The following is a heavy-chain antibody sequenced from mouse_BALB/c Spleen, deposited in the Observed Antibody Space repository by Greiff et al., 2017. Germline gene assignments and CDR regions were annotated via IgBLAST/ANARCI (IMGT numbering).Heavy chain of an antibody. Sequence: EVKLVESGPGLVKPSQSLSLTCSVTGYSITSGYYWNWIRQFPGNKLEWMGYISYDGSNNYNPSLKNRISITRDTSKNQFFLKLNSVTTEDTATYYCARERKDYDGFAYWGQGTLVTVSA. CDR3: ARERKDYDGFAY. J-gene: IGHJ3*01. CDR1: GYSITSGYY. V-gene: IGHV3-6*02. D-gene: IGHD2-4*01. CDR2: ISYDGSN.